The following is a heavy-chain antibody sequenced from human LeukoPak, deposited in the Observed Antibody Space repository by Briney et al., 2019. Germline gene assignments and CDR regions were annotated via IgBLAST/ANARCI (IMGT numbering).Heavy chain of an antibody. CDR1: GGSIGSYY. CDR2: IYYSGST. CDR3: ARGRGSRGYYYGMDV. J-gene: IGHJ6*02. D-gene: IGHD3-10*01. Sequence: KSSETLSLTCTVSGGSIGSYYWSWIRQPPGKGLEWIGYIYYSGSTNYNPSLKSRVTISVDTSKNQFSLKLSSVTAADTAVYYCARGRGSRGYYYGMDVWGQGTTVTVSS. V-gene: IGHV4-59*01.